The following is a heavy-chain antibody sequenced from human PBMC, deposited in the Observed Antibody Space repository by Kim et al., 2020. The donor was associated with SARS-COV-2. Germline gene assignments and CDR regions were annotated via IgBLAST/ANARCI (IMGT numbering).Heavy chain of an antibody. V-gene: IGHV3-11*06. J-gene: IGHJ2*01. D-gene: IGHD2-21*02. CDR3: ARDPTSTYCGGDCPRWYFDL. Sequence: RFTISRDNAKNSLYLQMNSLRAEDTAVYYCARDPTSTYCGGDCPRWYFDLWGRGTLVTVSS.